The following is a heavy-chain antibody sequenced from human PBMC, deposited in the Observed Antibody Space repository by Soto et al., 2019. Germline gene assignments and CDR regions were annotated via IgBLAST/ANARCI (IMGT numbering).Heavy chain of an antibody. CDR1: GGSISSGEDS. V-gene: IGHV4-61*08. Sequence: PSETLSLTCAFSGGSISSGEDSWSWIRQTPGKGLEWIGYIYYSGSTNYNPSLKSRVTISVDTSKNQFSLKLSSVTAADTAVYYCAREGYRSGWSGIGALNWFDSLGQGTLVTVSS. CDR3: AREGYRSGWSGIGALNWFDS. CDR2: IYYSGST. J-gene: IGHJ5*01. D-gene: IGHD6-19*01.